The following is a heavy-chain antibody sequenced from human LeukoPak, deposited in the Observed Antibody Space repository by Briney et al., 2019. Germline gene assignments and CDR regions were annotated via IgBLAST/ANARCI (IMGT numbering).Heavy chain of an antibody. CDR1: GFTFSSYS. CDR3: ASVGRYSSENAAYAFDI. J-gene: IGHJ3*02. CDR2: ISSSSSYI. V-gene: IGHV3-21*01. Sequence: KPGGSLRLXCAASGFTFSSYSMKWVRQAPGKGLEWVSSISSSSSYIYYADSVKGRFTISRDNAKNSLYLQMNSLRAEDTAVYYCASVGRYSSENAAYAFDIWGQGTMVTVSS. D-gene: IGHD6-19*01.